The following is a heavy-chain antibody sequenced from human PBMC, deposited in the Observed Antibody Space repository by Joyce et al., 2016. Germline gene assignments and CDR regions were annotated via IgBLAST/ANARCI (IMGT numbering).Heavy chain of an antibody. Sequence: QLVESGGGVVQPGRSLRLSCVASGFTFRSYGMHWVRQVPGKWLGGVAVISYAGSNKDYADSVKGRFTVSRDNSKNTHYLQMNSLRAEDTAVYFCAKEEAGYCSGGRCYSLNYWGQGTLVTVSS. CDR2: ISYAGSNK. J-gene: IGHJ4*02. D-gene: IGHD2-15*01. CDR1: GFTFRSYG. V-gene: IGHV3-30*18. CDR3: AKEEAGYCSGGRCYSLNY.